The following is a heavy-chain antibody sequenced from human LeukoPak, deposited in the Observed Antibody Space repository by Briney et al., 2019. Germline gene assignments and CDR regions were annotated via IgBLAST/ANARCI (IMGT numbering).Heavy chain of an antibody. V-gene: IGHV3-23*01. Sequence: PGGSLRLSCAASGFTFSSYAMSWVRQAPGKGLEWVSAISGSGGGTYYADSVKGRFTISRDNSKNTLYLQMNSLRAEDTAVYYCARGITIFGVVEPYWGQGTLVTVSS. CDR1: GFTFSSYA. D-gene: IGHD3-3*01. J-gene: IGHJ4*02. CDR2: ISGSGGGT. CDR3: ARGITIFGVVEPY.